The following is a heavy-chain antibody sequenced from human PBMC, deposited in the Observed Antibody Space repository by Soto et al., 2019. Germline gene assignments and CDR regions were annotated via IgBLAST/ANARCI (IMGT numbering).Heavy chain of an antibody. Sequence: QVQLVESGGGVVQPGKALRLSCAASGFTFSTYGMHWVRQAPGKGLERVAMIWQDGRNDYYGASVKGRFSVSRDNSKNTLSLQMSGLRAEDTALYYCARGRYSKSLGLYIDVWGQGTLVTVSS. J-gene: IGHJ4*02. V-gene: IGHV3-33*01. CDR3: ARGRYSKSLGLYIDV. CDR2: IWQDGRND. CDR1: GFTFSTYG. D-gene: IGHD1-26*01.